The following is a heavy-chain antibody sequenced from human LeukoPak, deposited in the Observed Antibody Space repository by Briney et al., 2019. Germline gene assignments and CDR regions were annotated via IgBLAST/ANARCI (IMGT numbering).Heavy chain of an antibody. V-gene: IGHV3-30*02. CDR1: GFTFSSYG. D-gene: IGHD3-22*01. CDR3: AKDRGYYYGSSGCIDY. J-gene: IGHJ4*02. CDR2: IRYDGSNK. Sequence: GGSLRLSCAASGFTFSSYGMHWVRQVPGKGLEWVAFIRYDGSNKYYADSVKGRFTISRDNSKNTLYLQMNSLRAEDTAVYYCAKDRGYYYGSSGCIDYWGQGTLVTVSS.